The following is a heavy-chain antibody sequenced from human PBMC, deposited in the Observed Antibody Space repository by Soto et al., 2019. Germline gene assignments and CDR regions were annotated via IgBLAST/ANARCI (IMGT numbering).Heavy chain of an antibody. CDR2: IIPIFGTA. CDR3: ARVNSSSSRRWGPWFDP. V-gene: IGHV1-69*06. Sequence: ASVKVSCKASGGTFSSYAISWVRQAPGQGLEWMGGIIPIFGTANYAQKFQGRVTITADKSTSTAYMELSSLRSEDTAVYYCARVNSSSSRRWGPWFDPWGQGTLVTVSS. D-gene: IGHD6-6*01. CDR1: GGTFSSYA. J-gene: IGHJ5*02.